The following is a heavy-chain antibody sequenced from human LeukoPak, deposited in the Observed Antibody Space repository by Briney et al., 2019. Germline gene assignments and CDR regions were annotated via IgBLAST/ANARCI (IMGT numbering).Heavy chain of an antibody. D-gene: IGHD5-24*01. J-gene: IGHJ4*02. Sequence: PGGSLRLSCAASGFSFSDCAMSWVRQAPGRGLEWVSSISGSAGSTYYADSMKGRFTISRDNPKNTLHLEMNRLRAEDTAIYYCTKGMATIRRHIDSWGQGTLVTVSS. CDR3: TKGMATIRRHIDS. CDR2: ISGSAGST. CDR1: GFSFSDCA. V-gene: IGHV3-23*01.